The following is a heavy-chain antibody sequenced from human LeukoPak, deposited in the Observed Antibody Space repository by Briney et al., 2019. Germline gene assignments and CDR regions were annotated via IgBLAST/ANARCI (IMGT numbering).Heavy chain of an antibody. D-gene: IGHD6-19*01. CDR3: ARRPYNSGWYGY. V-gene: IGHV4-39*01. CDR1: GGSISSTSYY. CDR2: INYSGNT. Sequence: SETLSLTCTVSGGSISSTSYYWGWIRQPPGKGLEWIGCINYSGNTYFNPSLKSRVTISVDTSKNQFSLKLSSVTAADTAVYYCARRPYNSGWYGYWGQGTLVTVSS. J-gene: IGHJ4*02.